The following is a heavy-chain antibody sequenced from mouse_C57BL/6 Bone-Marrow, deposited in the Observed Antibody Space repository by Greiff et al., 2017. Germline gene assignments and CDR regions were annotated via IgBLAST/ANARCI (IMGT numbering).Heavy chain of an antibody. Sequence: EVLLVESGEGLVKPGGSLKLSCAASGFTFSSYAMSWVRQTPEKRLEWVAYISSGGDYIYYADTVKGRFTISRANARNTLYLQMSSLKSEDTAMYYCTSGVTMIISYYFDYWGQGTPLTVSS. J-gene: IGHJ2*01. CDR2: ISSGGDYI. CDR1: GFTFSSYA. CDR3: TSGVTMIISYYFDY. V-gene: IGHV5-9-1*02. D-gene: IGHD2-4*01.